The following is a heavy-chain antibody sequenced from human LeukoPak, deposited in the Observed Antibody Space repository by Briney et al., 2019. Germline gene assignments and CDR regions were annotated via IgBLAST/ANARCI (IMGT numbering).Heavy chain of an antibody. CDR3: AHHSLYDSSSYPFDY. Sequence: SGPTLVNPTQTLTLTCTFTGFSLSTSGVGVGWIPQPPGKALEWLALIYWNDDKRYSPSLETRLTITKDTSKNQVVLTMTNIDPVDTATYYCAHHSLYDSSSYPFDYWGQGTLVTVSS. V-gene: IGHV2-5*01. CDR1: GFSLSTSGVG. J-gene: IGHJ4*02. D-gene: IGHD3-22*01. CDR2: IYWNDDK.